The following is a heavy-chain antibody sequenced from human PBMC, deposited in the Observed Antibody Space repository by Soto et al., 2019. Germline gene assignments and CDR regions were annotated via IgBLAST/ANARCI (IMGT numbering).Heavy chain of an antibody. CDR1: GYTLTELS. Sequence: ASVKVSCKVSGYTLTELSMHWVRQAPGKGLEWMGGFDPEDVETVYAQKFQGRVTMTEDTSTDTAYMELSSLRSEDTAVYYCATGLYYYDSSGHFDYWGHGTLVTFSS. D-gene: IGHD3-22*01. CDR3: ATGLYYYDSSGHFDY. J-gene: IGHJ4*01. CDR2: FDPEDVET. V-gene: IGHV1-24*01.